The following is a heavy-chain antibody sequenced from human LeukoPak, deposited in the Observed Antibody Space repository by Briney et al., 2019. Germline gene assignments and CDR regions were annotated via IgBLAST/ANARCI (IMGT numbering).Heavy chain of an antibody. CDR3: ARGRWLHLQTFDY. Sequence: SETLSLTCTVSGGSISSHYWSWIRQPPGKGLEWIGYIYYSGSTNYNPSLKSRVTISVDTSKNQFSLKLSSVTAADTAVYYCARGRWLHLQTFDYWGQGTLVTASS. CDR2: IYYSGST. J-gene: IGHJ4*02. CDR1: GGSISSHY. D-gene: IGHD5-24*01. V-gene: IGHV4-59*11.